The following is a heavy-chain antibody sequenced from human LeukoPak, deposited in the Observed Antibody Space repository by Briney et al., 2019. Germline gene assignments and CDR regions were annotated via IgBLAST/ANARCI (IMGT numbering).Heavy chain of an antibody. CDR2: IHSSGAS. D-gene: IGHD1-26*01. J-gene: IGHJ4*02. V-gene: IGHV4-4*09. CDR3: ARLGSYHDF. CDR1: GASISNYY. Sequence: SETLSLTCTVSGASISNYYWTLIRQTPEKGLKRMGHIHSSGASSYYPSLKSRLTLSIDTSRNKLSLKLPSVSAADTAVYFCARLGSYHDFWGQGALVTVSS.